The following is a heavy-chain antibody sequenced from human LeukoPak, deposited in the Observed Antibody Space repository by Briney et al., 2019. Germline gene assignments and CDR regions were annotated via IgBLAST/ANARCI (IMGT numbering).Heavy chain of an antibody. CDR2: ISWNGGST. CDR3: ARGGITIFGVVIYMDV. D-gene: IGHD3-3*01. Sequence: GRSLRLSCAASGFTFDDYAMHWVRQAPGKGLEWVSGISWNGGSTGYADSVKGRFTISRDNAKNSLYLQMNSLRAEDTALYYCARGGITIFGVVIYMDVWGKGTTVTVSS. J-gene: IGHJ6*03. V-gene: IGHV3-9*01. CDR1: GFTFDDYA.